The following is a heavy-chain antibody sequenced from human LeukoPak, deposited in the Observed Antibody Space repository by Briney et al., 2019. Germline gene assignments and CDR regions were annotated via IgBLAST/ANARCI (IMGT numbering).Heavy chain of an antibody. V-gene: IGHV1-46*01. CDR2: INPSDGST. J-gene: IGHJ3*02. Sequence: GASVKVCCKASGYTFGSYYVQWVRQAPGQWLELMGVINPSDGSTTYTQKFQGRVTMTRDTSTSTVYMELSSLRSEDTAVYYCARRQYYYDQMGAFDIWGQGTMVTVSS. CDR1: GYTFGSYY. D-gene: IGHD3-22*01. CDR3: ARRQYYYDQMGAFDI.